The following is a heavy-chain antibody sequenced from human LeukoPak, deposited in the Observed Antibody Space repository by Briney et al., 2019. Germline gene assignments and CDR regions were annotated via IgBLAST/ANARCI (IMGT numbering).Heavy chain of an antibody. CDR3: ARRRAFDI. CDR1: GFTFSSYS. J-gene: IGHJ3*02. CDR2: ISSSSSYI. V-gene: IGHV3-21*01. Sequence: GGSLSLSCAPSGFTFSSYSMKWVRQAPGGGLEWVSSISSSSSYIYYADSVKGRFTISRDNAKNSLYLQRNSLRSEDTAVYYCARRRAFDIWGQGTMVTVSS.